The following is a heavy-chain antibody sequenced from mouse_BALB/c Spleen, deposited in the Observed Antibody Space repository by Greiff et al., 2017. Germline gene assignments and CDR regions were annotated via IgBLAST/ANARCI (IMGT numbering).Heavy chain of an antibody. J-gene: IGHJ3*01. CDR1: EYEFPSHD. Sequence: VQLKESGGGLVQPGESLKLSCESNEYEFPSHDMSWVRKTPEKRLELVAAINSDGGSTYYPDTMERRFIISRDNTKKTLYLQMSSLRSEDTALYYCASIYYDYDWFAYWGQGTLVTVSA. D-gene: IGHD2-4*01. V-gene: IGHV5-2*01. CDR3: ASIYYDYDWFAY. CDR2: INSDGGST.